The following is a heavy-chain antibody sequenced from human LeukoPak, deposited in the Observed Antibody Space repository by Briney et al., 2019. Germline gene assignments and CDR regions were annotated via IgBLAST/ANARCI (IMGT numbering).Heavy chain of an antibody. Sequence: GGSLRLSCAASGFTFSSYSMNWVRQAPGKGLEWVSSISSSSSYIYYADSVKGRFTISRDNSKNTLYLQMNSLRAEDTAVYYCARDLRNGMDVWGQGTTVTVSS. CDR1: GFTFSSYS. V-gene: IGHV3-21*04. CDR2: ISSSSSYI. J-gene: IGHJ6*02. CDR3: ARDLRNGMDV.